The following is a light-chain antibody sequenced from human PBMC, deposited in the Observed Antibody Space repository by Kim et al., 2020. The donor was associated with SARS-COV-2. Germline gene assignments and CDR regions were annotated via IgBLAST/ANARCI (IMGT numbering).Light chain of an antibody. J-gene: IGLJ2*01. CDR1: SSNIGSDT. CDR2: NTN. Sequence: QSVLTQPPSASGTPGQWVTMSCSGSSSNIGSDTVSWYQQLPGTAPKLLICNTNQRPSGVPDRFSGSRSASSASLAISGLRSEDDADYYCAAWDATLNAVVFGGGTQLTVL. CDR3: AAWDATLNAVV. V-gene: IGLV1-44*01.